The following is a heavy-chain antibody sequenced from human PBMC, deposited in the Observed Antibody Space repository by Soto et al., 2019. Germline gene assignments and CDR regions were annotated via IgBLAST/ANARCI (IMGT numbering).Heavy chain of an antibody. CDR1: GYTFTKYF. CDR3: GRDINVSTAPAGPAY. V-gene: IGHV1-46*01. D-gene: IGHD6-13*01. Sequence: ASVKVSCKASGYTFTKYFMHWVRQAPGQGLEWMGVINPSDGSTAFAQNFQGRITMTRDTSTSTVYMELNSLRSEDTAVYYCGRDINVSTAPAGPAYWGQGTLVTVSS. J-gene: IGHJ4*02. CDR2: INPSDGST.